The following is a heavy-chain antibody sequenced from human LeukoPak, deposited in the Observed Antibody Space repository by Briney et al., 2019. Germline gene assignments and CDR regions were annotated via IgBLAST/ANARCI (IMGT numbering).Heavy chain of an antibody. CDR2: VKLQGST. CDR1: GGSITNTNY. CDR3: AREGGPYRPLDY. Sequence: SGTLSLTCGVSGGSITNTNYWTWVRQPPGKVLEWIGEVKLQGSTNYNPSLMGRVAISVDKSENHISLQLTSVTAAATAVYYCAREGGPYRPLDYSGQGTLVTVSS. J-gene: IGHJ4*02. V-gene: IGHV4-4*02.